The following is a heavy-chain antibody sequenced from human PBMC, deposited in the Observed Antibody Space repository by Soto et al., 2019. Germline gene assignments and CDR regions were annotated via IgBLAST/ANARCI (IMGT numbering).Heavy chain of an antibody. Sequence: QVQLQQWGAGLLKPSETLSLTCAVYGGSFSGYYWCWIRQPPGKGLEWIGEVNHSGSTNYNPALKSRVAISVYTSHNQCSLKLSSVTAADTAVYYCARGGRLAARFAFDIWGQGTMVTVSS. CDR2: VNHSGST. CDR3: ARGGRLAARFAFDI. J-gene: IGHJ3*02. D-gene: IGHD6-6*01. CDR1: GGSFSGYY. V-gene: IGHV4-34*01.